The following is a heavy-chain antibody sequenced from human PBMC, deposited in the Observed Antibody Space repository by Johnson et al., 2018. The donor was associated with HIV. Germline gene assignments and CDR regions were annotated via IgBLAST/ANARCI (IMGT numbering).Heavy chain of an antibody. CDR1: GFTFSNAW. V-gene: IGHV3-74*02. CDR3: ARVITEGGTRWAFDI. D-gene: IGHD6-13*01. CDR2: INSDGSST. J-gene: IGHJ3*02. Sequence: VQLVESGGGLVKPGGSLRLSCAASGFTFSNAWMSWVRQAPGKGLEWVGRINSDGSSTSYAASVKGRFTISRDNAKNTLYRQMNSLRAEDTAVYYCARVITEGGTRWAFDIWGQGTIVTVSS.